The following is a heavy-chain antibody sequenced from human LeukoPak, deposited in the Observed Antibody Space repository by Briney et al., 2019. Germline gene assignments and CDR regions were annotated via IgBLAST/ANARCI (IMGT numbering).Heavy chain of an antibody. CDR2: IRYDGSNK. Sequence: GGSLRLSCAASGFTFISYGMHWVRQAPGKGLEWVTFIRYDGSNKYYADPVKGRFIISRDNSKNTLYLQMNSLRAEDTAVYYCAKDTVKVTTIRRVPHYMDVWGKGTTVTISS. CDR1: GFTFISYG. J-gene: IGHJ6*03. V-gene: IGHV3-30*02. CDR3: AKDTVKVTTIRRVPHYMDV. D-gene: IGHD5-12*01.